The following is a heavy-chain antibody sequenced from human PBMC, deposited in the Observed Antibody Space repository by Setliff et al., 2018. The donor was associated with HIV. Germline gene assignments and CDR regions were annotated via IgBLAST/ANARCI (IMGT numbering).Heavy chain of an antibody. CDR3: ARARRAGSGPKYFQH. J-gene: IGHJ1*01. Sequence: KASETLSLTCAVYGGSFNGYYWSWIRQPPGKGLEWIGETNHSGSTNYNPSLKSRVTMSVDKSKNQFSLRLSSVTAADTAVYYCARARRAGSGPKYFQHWGQGTLVTVSS. CDR1: GGSFNGYY. V-gene: IGHV4-34*01. D-gene: IGHD2-15*01. CDR2: TNHSGST.